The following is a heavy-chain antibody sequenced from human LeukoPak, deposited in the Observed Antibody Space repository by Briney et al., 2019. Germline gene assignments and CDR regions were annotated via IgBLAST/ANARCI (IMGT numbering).Heavy chain of an antibody. V-gene: IGHV3-7*03. CDR3: ARDGASEWEWLLHGSDHAFDI. CDR2: IKLDGSEK. J-gene: IGHJ3*02. D-gene: IGHD3-3*01. Sequence: GGSLRLSCAASGFTFSSYWMSWVRQAPGKGLEWVANIKLDGSEKYYVDSVKGRFTISRDNAKNSLYLQMNSLRAEDTAVYYCARDGASEWEWLLHGSDHAFDIWGQGTMVTVSS. CDR1: GFTFSSYW.